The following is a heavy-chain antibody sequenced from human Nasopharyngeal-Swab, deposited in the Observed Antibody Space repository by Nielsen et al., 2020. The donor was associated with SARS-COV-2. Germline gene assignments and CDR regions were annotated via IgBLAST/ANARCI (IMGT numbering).Heavy chain of an antibody. V-gene: IGHV3-33*01. J-gene: IGHJ3*02. CDR2: IWYDGSNK. D-gene: IGHD3-3*01. CDR3: ASLRFLEWLVFPPLDADAFDI. Sequence: GESLKISCAASGFTFSSYDMHWVRQAPGKGLEWVAVIWYDGSNKYYADSVKGRFTISRDNSKNTLYLQMNSLRAEDTAVYYCASLRFLEWLVFPPLDADAFDIWGQGTMVTVSS. CDR1: GFTFSSYD.